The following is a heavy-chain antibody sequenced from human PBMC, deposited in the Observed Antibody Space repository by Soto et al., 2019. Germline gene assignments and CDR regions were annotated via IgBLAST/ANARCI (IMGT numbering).Heavy chain of an antibody. CDR2: ISSSSSYI. CDR1: GFTFPVYN. Sequence: LRLSCAASGFTFPVYNMNWVRQAPGKGLEWVSSISSSSSYIYYADSVKGRFTICRDNAKNSLYLQMSSLRAEDTAVSYCARQRGSSWYLSYNWFDPWGQGTLVTVSS. CDR3: ARQRGSSWYLSYNWFDP. V-gene: IGHV3-21*01. J-gene: IGHJ5*02. D-gene: IGHD6-13*01.